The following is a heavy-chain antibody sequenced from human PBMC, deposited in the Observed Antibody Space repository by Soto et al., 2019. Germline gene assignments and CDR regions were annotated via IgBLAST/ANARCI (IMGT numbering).Heavy chain of an antibody. V-gene: IGHV1-46*01. J-gene: IGHJ4*02. CDR1: GYPFTDYF. CDR2: ISLYHHST. Sequence: ASVKFSCKTSGYPFTDYFIHWVRQAPGQGLEWMGIISLYHHSTSYAQKFQGRLTVTADTYTTTVYMDLSSLTSEDSAVYWCARELYSCGGDCPYYMDYWGQGTRVTVS. D-gene: IGHD2-21*02. CDR3: ARELYSCGGDCPYYMDY.